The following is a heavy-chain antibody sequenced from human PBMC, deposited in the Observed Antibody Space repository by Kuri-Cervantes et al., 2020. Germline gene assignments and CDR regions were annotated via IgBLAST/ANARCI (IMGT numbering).Heavy chain of an antibody. CDR3: ARGVTMIAHAFDI. CDR1: GGTFSSYT. V-gene: IGHV1-69*13. D-gene: IGHD3-22*01. Sequence: SVKVSCKASGGTFSSYTISWVRQAPGQGLEWMGRIIPIFGTANYAQKFQGRVTITADESTSTAYMELSSLRSEDTAVYYCARGVTMIAHAFDIWGQGTMVTVSS. CDR2: IIPIFGTA. J-gene: IGHJ3*02.